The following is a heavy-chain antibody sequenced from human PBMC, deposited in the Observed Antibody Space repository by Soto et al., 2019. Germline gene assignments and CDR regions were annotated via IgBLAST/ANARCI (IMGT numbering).Heavy chain of an antibody. CDR1: GGSISSGGYY. Sequence: SETLSLTCTVSGGSISSGGYYWSWILHHPGKGLEWIGYIYYSGSTYYNPSLKSRVTISVDTSKNQFSLKLSSLTAADTAVYYCARNVVPASHGYNWSEPWGKG. D-gene: IGHD2-2*01. CDR2: IYYSGST. V-gene: IGHV4-31*02. J-gene: IGHJ5*02. CDR3: ARNVVPASHGYNWSEP.